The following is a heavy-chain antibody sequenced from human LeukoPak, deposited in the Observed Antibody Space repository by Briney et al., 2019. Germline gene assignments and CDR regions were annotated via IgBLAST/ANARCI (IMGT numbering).Heavy chain of an antibody. Sequence: SETLSLTCTVSGGSISSGGYYWSWIRQHPGKGLEWIGYIYYSGRTYYNPSLKSRVAISVDTSKNQFSLKPGSVTAADTAVYYCARYYGDYKNWFDPWGQGTLVTVSS. D-gene: IGHD4-17*01. CDR2: IYYSGRT. V-gene: IGHV4-31*03. CDR1: GGSISSGGYY. J-gene: IGHJ5*02. CDR3: ARYYGDYKNWFDP.